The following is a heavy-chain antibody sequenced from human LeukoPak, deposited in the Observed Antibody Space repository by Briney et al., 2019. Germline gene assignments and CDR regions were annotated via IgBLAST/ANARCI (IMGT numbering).Heavy chain of an antibody. Sequence: ASVKVSCKASGYTFRSYPIIWVRPAPGQGLEWMGWINPNSGGTNYAQKFQGRVTMTRDTSISTAYMELSRLRSDDTAVYYCARLDSSGWYYFDYWGQGTLVTVSS. CDR2: INPNSGGT. V-gene: IGHV1-2*02. CDR1: GYTFRSYP. J-gene: IGHJ4*02. D-gene: IGHD6-19*01. CDR3: ARLDSSGWYYFDY.